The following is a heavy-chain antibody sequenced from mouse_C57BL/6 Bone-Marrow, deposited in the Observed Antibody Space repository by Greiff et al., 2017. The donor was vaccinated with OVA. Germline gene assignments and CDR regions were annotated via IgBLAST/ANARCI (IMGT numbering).Heavy chain of an antibody. CDR1: GYTFTSSG. CDR3: ARVWLRRKSWYFDV. CDR2: IYPRSGNT. J-gene: IGHJ1*03. V-gene: IGHV1-81*01. Sequence: QVQLQQSGAELARPGASVKLSCKASGYTFTSSGISWVKQRTGQGLEWIGEIYPRSGNTYYNEKFKGKATLTADKSSSTAYMELRSLTSEDSAFYFCARVWLRRKSWYFDVWGTGTTVTVSS. D-gene: IGHD2-2*01.